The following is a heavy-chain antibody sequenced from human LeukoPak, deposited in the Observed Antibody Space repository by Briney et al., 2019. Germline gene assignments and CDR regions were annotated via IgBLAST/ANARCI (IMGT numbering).Heavy chain of an antibody. D-gene: IGHD3-22*01. Sequence: ASVKVSCKASGYTFTSYGISWVRQAPGQGLEWMGWISAYNGNTNYAQKLQGRVTMTTDTSTSTAYMELRSLRSDDTAVYYCAREVNTMIVVVITDDTYGMDVWGQGTTVTVSS. CDR1: GYTFTSYG. J-gene: IGHJ6*02. V-gene: IGHV1-18*01. CDR2: ISAYNGNT. CDR3: AREVNTMIVVVITDDTYGMDV.